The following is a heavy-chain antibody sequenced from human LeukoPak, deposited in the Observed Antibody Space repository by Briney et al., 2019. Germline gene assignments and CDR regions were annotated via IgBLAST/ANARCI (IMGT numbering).Heavy chain of an antibody. J-gene: IGHJ6*02. CDR1: GYTFTSYD. CDR3: ARSHSGYCGGGSCYYYYYGMDV. D-gene: IGHD2-15*01. V-gene: IGHV1-8*01. CDR2: MNPNSGNT. Sequence: ASVKVSCKASGYTFTSYDINWVRQASGQGLEWMGWMNPNSGNTGYAQKFQGRVTMTRNTSISTAYMELSSLRSEDTAVYYCARSHSGYCGGGSCYYYYYGMDVWAQATTVTVSS.